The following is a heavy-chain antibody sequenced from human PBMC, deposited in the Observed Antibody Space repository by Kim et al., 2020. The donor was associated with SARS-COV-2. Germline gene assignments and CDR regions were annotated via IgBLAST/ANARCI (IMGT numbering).Heavy chain of an antibody. CDR2: NK. Sequence: NKYYAEAVKGRFTISRDNSKKTLYLQMNSLRAEDTAVYYCARDRATPFDYWGQGTLVTVSS. CDR3: ARDRATPFDY. V-gene: IGHV3-30-3*01. J-gene: IGHJ4*02. D-gene: IGHD1-26*01.